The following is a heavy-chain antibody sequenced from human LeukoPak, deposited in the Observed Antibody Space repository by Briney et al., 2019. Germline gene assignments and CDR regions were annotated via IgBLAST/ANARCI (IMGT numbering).Heavy chain of an antibody. CDR2: IWYDGSNK. V-gene: IGHV3-33*01. Sequence: PGGSLRLSCAASGFTFSSYGMHWVRQAPGKGLEWVAVIWYDGSNKYYADSVKGRFTISRDNSKNTLYLQMNSLRAEDTAVYYCARSGVAVAGLAYVDYWGQGTLVTVSS. J-gene: IGHJ4*02. CDR3: ARSGVAVAGLAYVDY. D-gene: IGHD6-19*01. CDR1: GFTFSSYG.